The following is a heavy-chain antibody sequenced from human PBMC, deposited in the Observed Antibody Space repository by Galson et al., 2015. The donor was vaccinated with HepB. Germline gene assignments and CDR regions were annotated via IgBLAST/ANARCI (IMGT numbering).Heavy chain of an antibody. CDR3: AKDLGKSGYFDY. CDR1: GFTFSSYA. V-gene: IGHV3-30-3*01. CDR2: ISYDGSNK. Sequence: SLRLSCAASGFTFSSYAMHWVRQAPGKGLEWVAVISYDGSNKYYADSVKGRFTISRDNSKNTLYLQMNSLRAEDTAVYYCAKDLGKSGYFDYWGRGTLVTVSS. D-gene: IGHD1-26*01. J-gene: IGHJ4*02.